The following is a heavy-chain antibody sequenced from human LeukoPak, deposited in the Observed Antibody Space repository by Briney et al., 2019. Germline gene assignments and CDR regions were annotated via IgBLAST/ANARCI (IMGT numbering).Heavy chain of an antibody. CDR1: GFTVSSNE. CDR2: ISGGST. J-gene: IGHJ4*02. V-gene: IGHV3-38-3*01. CDR3: AKKGYAGQGTYSYYFDY. Sequence: GGSLRLSCAASGFTVSSNEMSWIRQAPGKGLEWVSSISGGSTYYADSRKGRFTISRDNSKNSLHLQMNSLRADDTAVYYCAKKGYAGQGTYSYYFDYWGQGTLVTVSS. D-gene: IGHD3-10*01.